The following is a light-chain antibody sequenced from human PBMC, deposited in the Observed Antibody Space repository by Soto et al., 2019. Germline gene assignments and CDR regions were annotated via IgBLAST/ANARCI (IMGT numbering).Light chain of an antibody. CDR1: NIVTKS. CDR3: PLWDSGSHQSV. Sequence: SYELTQPPSVSVAPGQTASITCWGNNIVTKSVHWYQQKPGQAPVVVVYDDSDRPSGIPERFSGSNSGNTATLTISRVEAGDEAEYYCPLWDSGSHQSVFGTGPKATV. CDR2: DDS. V-gene: IGLV3-21*02. J-gene: IGLJ1*01.